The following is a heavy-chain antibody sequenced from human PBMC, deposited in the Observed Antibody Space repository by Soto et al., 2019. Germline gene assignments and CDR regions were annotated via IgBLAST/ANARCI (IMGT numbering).Heavy chain of an antibody. Sequence: GGSLRLSCAASGFTFSSYGMHWVRQAPGKGLEWVAVISYDGSNKYYADSVKGRFTISRDNSKNTLYLQMNSLRAEDTAVYYCAKDTVTSDYYYYYGMDVWGQGTTVTVSS. J-gene: IGHJ6*02. D-gene: IGHD3-16*01. CDR1: GFTFSSYG. CDR3: AKDTVTSDYYYYYGMDV. CDR2: ISYDGSNK. V-gene: IGHV3-30*18.